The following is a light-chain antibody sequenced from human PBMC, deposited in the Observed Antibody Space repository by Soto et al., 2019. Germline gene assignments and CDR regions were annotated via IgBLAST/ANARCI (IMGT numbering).Light chain of an antibody. CDR3: QQSDSFALT. CDR1: QGISSW. J-gene: IGKJ4*01. Sequence: DIQMTQSPSSVSASVGDRVTITCRASQGISSWLAWYKQKPGKALKRLIYAASSLQSGVPSWFSGSGSGTDISLTISSLEPEDFATYDWQQSDSFALTFGGGTKVEIK. CDR2: AAS. V-gene: IGKV1D-12*01.